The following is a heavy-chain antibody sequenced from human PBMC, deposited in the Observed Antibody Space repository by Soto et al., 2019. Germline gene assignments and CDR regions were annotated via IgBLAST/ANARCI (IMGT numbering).Heavy chain of an antibody. V-gene: IGHV1-8*01. D-gene: IGHD2-15*01. CDR3: ARDSNRYCSGGSCYSELAFDI. Sequence: ASVKVSCKASGYTFTSYDINWVRQATGQGLEWMGWMNPNSGNTGYAQKFQGRVTMTRNTSISTAYMELSSLRSEDTAVYYCARDSNRYCSGGSCYSELAFDIWGQGTMVTVSS. J-gene: IGHJ3*02. CDR2: MNPNSGNT. CDR1: GYTFTSYD.